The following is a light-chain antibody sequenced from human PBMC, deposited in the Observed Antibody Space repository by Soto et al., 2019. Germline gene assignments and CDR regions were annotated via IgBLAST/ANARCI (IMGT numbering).Light chain of an antibody. CDR1: ESVSRN. CDR2: AAS. V-gene: IGKV3-15*01. CDR3: QQYNKCPLT. Sequence: EIVMTQSPATLSVSPGERATLSCRASESVSRNLAWYQQKPGQAPRLLIYAASTRATDIAARISGSGSGTEFTLTISSLQSEDFAVYYCQQYNKCPLTFGGGTKVEIK. J-gene: IGKJ4*01.